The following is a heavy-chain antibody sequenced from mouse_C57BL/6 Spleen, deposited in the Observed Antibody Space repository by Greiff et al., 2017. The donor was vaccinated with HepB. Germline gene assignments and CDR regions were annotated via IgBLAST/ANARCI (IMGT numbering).Heavy chain of an antibody. V-gene: IGHV5-4*01. CDR1: GFTFSSYA. Sequence: EVHLVESGGGLVKPGGSLKLSCAASGFTFSSYAMSWVRQTPEKRLEWVATISDGGSYTYYPDNVKGRFTISRDNAKNNLYLQMSHLKSEDTAMYYCATVPAYWGQGTLVTVSA. CDR3: ATVPAY. CDR2: ISDGGSYT. J-gene: IGHJ3*01.